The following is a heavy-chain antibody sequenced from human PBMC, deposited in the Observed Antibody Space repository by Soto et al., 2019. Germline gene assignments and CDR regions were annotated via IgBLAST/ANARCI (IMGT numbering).Heavy chain of an antibody. CDR3: ARRARPDFYYMDV. V-gene: IGHV3-64*01. D-gene: IGHD6-6*01. CDR2: ISSNGGGT. CDR1: GFTLSGYA. Sequence: EVQLAESGGGLAQPGGSLRLSCAASGFTLSGYAMDWVRQAPGKGLEYVSGISSNGGGTYYANSVQGRFTISGDNSKNTVYLQMGSLRPEDMAVYYCARRARPDFYYMDVWGKGTTVTVSS. J-gene: IGHJ6*03.